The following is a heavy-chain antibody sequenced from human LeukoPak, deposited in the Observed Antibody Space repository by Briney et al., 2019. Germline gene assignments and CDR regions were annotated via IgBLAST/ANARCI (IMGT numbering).Heavy chain of an antibody. CDR2: IRYDGSNK. Sequence: GGSLRLSCAASGFTFSSYGMHWVRQAPGKGLEWVAFIRYDGSNKYYADSVKGRFTISRDNSKNTLYLQMNSLRAEDTAVYYCARGRKTMTVGLPNDYWGQGTLVTVSS. V-gene: IGHV3-30*02. CDR3: ARGRKTMTVGLPNDY. CDR1: GFTFSSYG. J-gene: IGHJ4*02. D-gene: IGHD3-22*01.